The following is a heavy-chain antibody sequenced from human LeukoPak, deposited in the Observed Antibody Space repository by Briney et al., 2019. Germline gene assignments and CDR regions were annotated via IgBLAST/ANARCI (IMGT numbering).Heavy chain of an antibody. CDR2: ISSSSSYI. CDR1: GFTFSSYS. Sequence: GGSLRLSCAASGFTFSSYSMNWVRQAPGKGLEWVLSISSSSSYIYYADSVKGRFTISRDTSKNTLYLQMNSLRTEDTAVYYCARSGGLQKFDYWGQGTLVTVSS. J-gene: IGHJ4*02. CDR3: ARSGGLQKFDY. V-gene: IGHV3-21*01. D-gene: IGHD4-11*01.